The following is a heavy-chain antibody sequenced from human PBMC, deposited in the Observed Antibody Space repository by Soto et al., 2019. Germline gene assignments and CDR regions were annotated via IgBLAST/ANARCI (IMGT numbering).Heavy chain of an antibody. Sequence: QVQLVQSGAEVKRPGASVRVSCKASGYTFTSYDINWVRQATGQGLEWLGWMNPNSGNTGYAQKFQGRITLTRSASTTTAYMELTSLRSEDTAVYYCARGINWGQGTMVTVSS. V-gene: IGHV1-8*01. CDR2: MNPNSGNT. CDR3: ARGIN. J-gene: IGHJ3*01. CDR1: GYTFTSYD.